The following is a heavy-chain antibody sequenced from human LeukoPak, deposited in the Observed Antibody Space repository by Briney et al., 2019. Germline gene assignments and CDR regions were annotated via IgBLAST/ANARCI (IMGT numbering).Heavy chain of an antibody. D-gene: IGHD6-13*01. V-gene: IGHV4-38-2*01. J-gene: IGHJ5*02. Sequence: SETLSLTCAVSGYSISSGYYWGWIRQPPGKGLEWIGSIYHSGSTYYNPSLKSRVTISVDTSKNQFSLKLSSVTAADTAVYYCARSTIAAAGIRWFDPWGQGTLVTVSS. CDR3: ARSTIAAAGIRWFDP. CDR2: IYHSGST. CDR1: GYSISSGYY.